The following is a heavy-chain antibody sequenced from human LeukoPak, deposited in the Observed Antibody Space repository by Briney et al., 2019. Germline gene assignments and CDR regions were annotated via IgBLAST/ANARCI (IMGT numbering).Heavy chain of an antibody. Sequence: ASVKVSCEASGYTFTSYGISWVRQAPGQGLEWMGWISAYNGNTNYAQKLQGRVTMTTDTSTSTAYMELRSLRSDDTAVYYCARGDYGDYVCAFDIWGQGTMVTVSS. CDR2: ISAYNGNT. J-gene: IGHJ3*02. CDR3: ARGDYGDYVCAFDI. D-gene: IGHD4-17*01. V-gene: IGHV1-18*04. CDR1: GYTFTSYG.